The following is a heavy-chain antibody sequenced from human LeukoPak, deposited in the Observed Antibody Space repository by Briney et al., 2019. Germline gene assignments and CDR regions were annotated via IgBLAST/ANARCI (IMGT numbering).Heavy chain of an antibody. V-gene: IGHV3-23*01. J-gene: IGHJ4*02. D-gene: IGHD2-2*01. Sequence: AGGSLRLSCAASGFTFSSYAMSWVRQAPGKGLEWVSAISGSGGSTYYADSVKGRFTISRDNSKNTLYLQMNSLRAEDTAVYYCANNPADCSSTSCYEHYWGQGTLVTVSS. CDR3: ANNPADCSSTSCYEHY. CDR1: GFTFSSYA. CDR2: ISGSGGST.